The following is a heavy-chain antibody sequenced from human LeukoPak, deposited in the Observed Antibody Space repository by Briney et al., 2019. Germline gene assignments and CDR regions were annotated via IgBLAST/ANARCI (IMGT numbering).Heavy chain of an antibody. CDR3: ASTNWHYVY. Sequence: PGGSLRLSCAASGFTFSSYEFNWVRQAPGKGLEWVSYISTSGSTIYYADSVKGRFTFSRDNARKSVYLQMNSLRAEDTAVYYCASTNWHYVYWGQGTLATVSS. CDR1: GFTFSSYE. D-gene: IGHD1-7*01. V-gene: IGHV3-48*03. CDR2: ISTSGSTI. J-gene: IGHJ4*02.